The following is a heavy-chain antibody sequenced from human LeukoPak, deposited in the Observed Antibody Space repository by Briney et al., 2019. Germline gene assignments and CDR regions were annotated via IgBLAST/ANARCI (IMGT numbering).Heavy chain of an antibody. CDR1: GFTFSSYS. J-gene: IGHJ4*02. CDR3: ARDPRGKVGATVGL. Sequence: GGSLRLSCAASGFTFSSYSMNWVRQAPGKGLEWVSSISSSSYIYYADSVKGRFTISRDNAKNSLYLQMNSLRAEDTAVYYCARDPRGKVGATVGLWGQGTLVTVSS. CDR2: ISSSSYI. D-gene: IGHD1-26*01. V-gene: IGHV3-21*01.